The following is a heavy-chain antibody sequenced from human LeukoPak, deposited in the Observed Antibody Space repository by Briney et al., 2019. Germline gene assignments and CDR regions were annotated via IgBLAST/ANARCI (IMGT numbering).Heavy chain of an antibody. CDR2: ISASGGST. J-gene: IGHJ4*02. Sequence: GGSLRLSCVASGFTFSSYAMSWVRQAPGKGLEWVSGISASGGSTYYADSVKGRFTISRDNSKNTLYLQMNSLRAEDTAVYYCAKDSGYYDSSGYPYYFDYWGQGTLVTVSS. CDR3: AKDSGYYDSSGYPYYFDY. CDR1: GFTFSSYA. D-gene: IGHD3-22*01. V-gene: IGHV3-23*01.